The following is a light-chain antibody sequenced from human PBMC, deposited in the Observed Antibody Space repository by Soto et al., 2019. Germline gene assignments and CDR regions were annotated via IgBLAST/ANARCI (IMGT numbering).Light chain of an antibody. CDR2: SNN. CDR3: AAWDDSLSGLYV. Sequence: QSVLIQPPSASGTPGQRVTISCSGSSSNIGGNSVYWYQQLPGTGPKLLIYSNNQRPSGVPDRFSGSKSGTSASLAISGLRSEDEADYYCAAWDDSLSGLYVFGPGTKVTV. CDR1: SSNIGGNS. J-gene: IGLJ1*01. V-gene: IGLV1-47*02.